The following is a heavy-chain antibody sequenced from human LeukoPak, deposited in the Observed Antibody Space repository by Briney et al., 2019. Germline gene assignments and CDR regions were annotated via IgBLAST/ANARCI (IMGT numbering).Heavy chain of an antibody. CDR1: GFSVSSNY. CDR3: AAGYSSGWYVFGY. J-gene: IGHJ4*02. D-gene: IGHD6-19*01. Sequence: PGGSLRLSCAASGFSVSSNYMSWVRQAPGKGLEWVSVIYSGGSTYYADSVKGRFTISRDNSESTLYLQMNSLRAEDTAVYYCAAGYSSGWYVFGYWGQGTLVTVSS. CDR2: IYSGGST. V-gene: IGHV3-53*01.